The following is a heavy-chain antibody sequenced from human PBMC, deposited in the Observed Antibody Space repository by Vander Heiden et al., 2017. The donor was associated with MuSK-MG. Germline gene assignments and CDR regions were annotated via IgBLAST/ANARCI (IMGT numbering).Heavy chain of an antibody. V-gene: IGHV1-69*01. Sequence: QVQLVQSGAEVKKPGSSVKVSCKASGGTFSSYAIRWVRQAPGQGLEWMGGIIPIFGTANYAQKFQGRVTITADESTSTAYMELSSLRSEDTAVYYCARAEYCSSTSCYDYYYYMDVWGKGTTVTVSS. CDR2: IIPIFGTA. CDR1: GGTFSSYA. CDR3: ARAEYCSSTSCYDYYYYMDV. J-gene: IGHJ6*03. D-gene: IGHD2-2*01.